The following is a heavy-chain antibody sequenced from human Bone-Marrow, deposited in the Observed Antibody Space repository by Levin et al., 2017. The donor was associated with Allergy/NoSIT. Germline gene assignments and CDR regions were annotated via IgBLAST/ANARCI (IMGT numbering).Heavy chain of an antibody. CDR2: MNPNSGNT. CDR1: GYTFTSYD. D-gene: IGHD5-18*01. Sequence: GESLKISCKASGYTFTSYDINWVRQATGQGLEWMGWMNPNSGNTGYAQKFQGRVTMTRNTSISTAYMELSSLRSEDTAVYYCARRVQLWLENFDYWGQGTLVTVSS. V-gene: IGHV1-8*01. CDR3: ARRVQLWLENFDY. J-gene: IGHJ4*02.